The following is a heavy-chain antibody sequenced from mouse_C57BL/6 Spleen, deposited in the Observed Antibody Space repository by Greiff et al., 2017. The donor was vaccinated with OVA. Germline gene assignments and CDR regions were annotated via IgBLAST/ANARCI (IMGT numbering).Heavy chain of an antibody. D-gene: IGHD2-3*01. CDR1: VYPFPSSS. V-gene: IGHV1-76*01. CDR2: IYPGSGNT. J-gene: IGHJ3*01. Sequence: VHLQPSLSSLFLPVSSFPLSFTSSVYPFPSSSLNWVKQRPGQGLEWIARIYPGSGNTYYNEKFQGKATLTAEKSSRTAYMQLSSLTSEDSAVYFCARRHGYYGWFAYWGQGTLVTVSA. CDR3: ARRHGYYGWFAY.